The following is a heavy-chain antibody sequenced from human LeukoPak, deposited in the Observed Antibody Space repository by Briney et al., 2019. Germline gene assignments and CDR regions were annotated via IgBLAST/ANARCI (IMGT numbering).Heavy chain of an antibody. J-gene: IGHJ4*02. CDR3: ALGYRSGWYWE. V-gene: IGHV1-69*02. CDR2: IIPLRGIA. D-gene: IGHD6-19*01. CDR1: VGTFSSYT. Sequence: TVKVSCKACVGTFSSYTISWARQDRGQGLEGMGRIIPLRGIANYTQQFQGTVTITADKSTSTAYIELSSLRSEDTAVYYCALGYRSGWYWEWGQGTLVTVSS.